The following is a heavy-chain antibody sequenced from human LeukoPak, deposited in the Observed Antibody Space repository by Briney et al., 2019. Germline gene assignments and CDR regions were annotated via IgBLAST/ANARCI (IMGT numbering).Heavy chain of an antibody. CDR1: GFTFSDYY. Sequence: GGSLRLSCAASGFTFSDYYMSWIRQAPGKGLEWVAVISYDGSNKYYADSVKGRFTISRDNSKNTLYLQMDSLRAEDTAVYYCAKDEVELAVAGTPAYWGQGTLVTVSS. CDR3: AKDEVELAVAGTPAY. J-gene: IGHJ4*02. D-gene: IGHD6-19*01. V-gene: IGHV3-30*18. CDR2: ISYDGSNK.